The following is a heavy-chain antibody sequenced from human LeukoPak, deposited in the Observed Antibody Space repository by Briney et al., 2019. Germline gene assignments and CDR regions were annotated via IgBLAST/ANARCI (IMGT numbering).Heavy chain of an antibody. V-gene: IGHV1-69*04. CDR3: ARVAAAGHNWFDP. Sequence: SVKVSCKASGGTFSSYAISWVRQAPGQGLEWMGRIIPILGIANYAQKFQGRVTITADKSTSTAYMELSSLRSEDTAMYYCARVAAAGHNWFDPWGQGTLVTVSS. J-gene: IGHJ5*02. CDR2: IIPILGIA. D-gene: IGHD6-13*01. CDR1: GGTFSSYA.